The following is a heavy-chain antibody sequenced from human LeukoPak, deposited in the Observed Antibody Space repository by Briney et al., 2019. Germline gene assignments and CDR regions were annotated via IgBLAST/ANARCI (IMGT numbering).Heavy chain of an antibody. Sequence: GASVKASCKASGYTFTSYDINWVRQATGQGLEWMGWMNPNSGNTGYAQKFQGRVTMTRNTSISTAYMELSSLRSEDTAVYYCARGPLAAREARGGWFDPWGQGTLVTVSS. CDR2: MNPNSGNT. V-gene: IGHV1-8*01. J-gene: IGHJ5*02. CDR1: GYTFTSYD. CDR3: ARGPLAAREARGGWFDP. D-gene: IGHD6-6*01.